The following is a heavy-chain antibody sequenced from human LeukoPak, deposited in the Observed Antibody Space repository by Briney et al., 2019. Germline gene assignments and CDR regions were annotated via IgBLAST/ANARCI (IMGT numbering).Heavy chain of an antibody. CDR2: INPNSGGT. CDR3: ARLGYCGSTSLC. Sequence: ASVKVSCKASGYTFTGHYMHWVRQALGQGLEWMGWINPNSGGTNYAQKFQGRVTMTRDTSISTAYMELSRLTSDDTAVYYCARLGYCGSTSLCWGQGTTVTVSS. D-gene: IGHD2-2*01. CDR1: GYTFTGHY. J-gene: IGHJ6*02. V-gene: IGHV1-2*02.